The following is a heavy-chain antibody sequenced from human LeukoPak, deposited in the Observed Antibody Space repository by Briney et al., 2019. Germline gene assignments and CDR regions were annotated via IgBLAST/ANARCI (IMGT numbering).Heavy chain of an antibody. Sequence: ASVKVSCKASGGTFSSYAISWVRQALGQGLEWMGGIIPIFGTANYAQKFQGRVTITADESTSTAYMELSSLRSEDTAVYYCASSYYYDSSGLYWGQGTLVTVSS. CDR2: IIPIFGTA. D-gene: IGHD3-22*01. V-gene: IGHV1-69*13. CDR1: GGTFSSYA. CDR3: ASSYYYDSSGLY. J-gene: IGHJ4*02.